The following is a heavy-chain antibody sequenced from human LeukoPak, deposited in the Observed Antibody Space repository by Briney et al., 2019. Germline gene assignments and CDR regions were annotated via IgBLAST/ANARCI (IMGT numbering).Heavy chain of an antibody. J-gene: IGHJ4*02. D-gene: IGHD3-16*02. Sequence: SETLSLTCTVSGGSISSYYWGWIRQPPGMGLEWIGTIYYSGTTYYNPSLKSRVALSIDTSKNQFSLKLNSVTAADTAVYYCARVRLLYRRFDYWGQGTLVTVSS. CDR2: IYYSGTT. V-gene: IGHV4-39*07. CDR1: GGSISSYY. CDR3: ARVRLLYRRFDY.